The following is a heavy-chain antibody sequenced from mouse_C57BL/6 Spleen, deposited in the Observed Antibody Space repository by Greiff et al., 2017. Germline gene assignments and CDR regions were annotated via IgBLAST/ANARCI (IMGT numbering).Heavy chain of an antibody. CDR1: GYSITSGYY. CDR3: ARDRYYYSNYGWYFDV. D-gene: IGHD2-5*01. J-gene: IGHJ1*03. V-gene: IGHV3-6*01. Sequence: EVQLVESGPGLVKPSQSLSLTCSVTGYSITSGYYWNWIRQFPGNKLEWMGYISYDGSNNYNPSLKNRISITRDTSKNQFFLKLNSVTTEDTATYYCARDRYYYSNYGWYFDVWGTGTTVTVSS. CDR2: ISYDGSN.